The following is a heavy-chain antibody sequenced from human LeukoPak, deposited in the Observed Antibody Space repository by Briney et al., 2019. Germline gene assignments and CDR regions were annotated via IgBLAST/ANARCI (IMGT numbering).Heavy chain of an antibody. J-gene: IGHJ4*02. CDR2: ISTSGDST. D-gene: IGHD6-19*01. Sequence: GGSLRLSCAASGFTFSSQNMNWARQAPGKGLEWVAYISTSGDSTKYADSVEGRFTISRDNVENSLYLLMNSLRVDDTAVYYCVKNGWLDYWGQGIVVTISS. CDR3: VKNGWLDY. V-gene: IGHV3-21*01. CDR1: GFTFSSQN.